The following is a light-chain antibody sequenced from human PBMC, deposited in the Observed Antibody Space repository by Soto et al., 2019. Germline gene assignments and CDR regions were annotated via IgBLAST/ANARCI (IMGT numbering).Light chain of an antibody. Sequence: EIVFTQSPGTLSLSPGERATLSCRASQSVRSSYLAWYQQKPGQAPRLLIYGASSRATGIPDRVSGSGSGTDFTLTISRLEPEDFAVYYCQQYGSSRTFGQGTKVDIK. CDR2: GAS. CDR1: QSVRSSY. V-gene: IGKV3-20*01. J-gene: IGKJ1*01. CDR3: QQYGSSRT.